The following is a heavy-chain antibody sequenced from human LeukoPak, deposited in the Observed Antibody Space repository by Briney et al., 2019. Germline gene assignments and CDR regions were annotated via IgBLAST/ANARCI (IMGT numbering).Heavy chain of an antibody. D-gene: IGHD6-19*01. CDR3: ARLGSSGWYVY. CDR1: GGSISSSSYY. Sequence: PSETLPLTCTVSGGSISSSSYYWGWIRQPPGKGLEWIGSIYYSGSTYYNPSLKSRVTISVDTSKNQFSLKLSSVTAADTAVYYCARLGSSGWYVYWGQGTLVTVSS. V-gene: IGHV4-39*01. CDR2: IYYSGST. J-gene: IGHJ4*02.